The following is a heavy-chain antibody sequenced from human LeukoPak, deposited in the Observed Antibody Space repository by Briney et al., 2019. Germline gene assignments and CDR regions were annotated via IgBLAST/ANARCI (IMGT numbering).Heavy chain of an antibody. CDR3: ARDSSGWYYWFDP. J-gene: IGHJ5*02. Sequence: ASVKVSCKASGYTFTSYDINWVRQAPGQGLEWMGWINPNSGGTNYAQKFQVRVTMTRDTSISTAYMELSRLRSDDTAVYYCARDSSGWYYWFDPWGQGTLVTVSS. CDR2: INPNSGGT. D-gene: IGHD6-19*01. CDR1: GYTFTSYD. V-gene: IGHV1-2*02.